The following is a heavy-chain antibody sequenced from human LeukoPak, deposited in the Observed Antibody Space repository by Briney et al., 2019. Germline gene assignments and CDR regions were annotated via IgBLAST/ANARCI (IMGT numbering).Heavy chain of an antibody. D-gene: IGHD2-15*01. CDR3: ASLRYCSGGSCYWDDY. V-gene: IGHV3-48*01. Sequence: PGGSLRLSCAASGFTFSSYSMNWVRQAPGKGREWVSYISSSSSTIYYADSVKGRFTISRDNAKNSLYLQMNSLRAEDTAVYFCASLRYCSGGSCYWDDYWGQGTLVTVSS. CDR2: ISSSSSTI. CDR1: GFTFSSYS. J-gene: IGHJ4*02.